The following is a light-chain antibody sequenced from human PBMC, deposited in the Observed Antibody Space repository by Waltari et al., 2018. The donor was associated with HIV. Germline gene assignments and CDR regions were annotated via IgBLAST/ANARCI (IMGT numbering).Light chain of an antibody. CDR1: SSDVGSYNY. V-gene: IGLV2-14*03. J-gene: IGLJ1*01. CDR3: SSYTGSSTLGV. CDR2: DVS. Sequence: QSALTQPASVSGSPGQSITISCTGASSDVGSYNYVSWYQQHPGKAPKLMIYDVSNRPSGVSNRFSGSKSGNTASLTSSGLQADDEADYYCSSYTGSSTLGVFGTGTRVTVL.